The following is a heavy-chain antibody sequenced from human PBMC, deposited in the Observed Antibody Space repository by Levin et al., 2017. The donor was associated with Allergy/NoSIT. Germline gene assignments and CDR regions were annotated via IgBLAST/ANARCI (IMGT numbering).Heavy chain of an antibody. Sequence: GGSLRLSCAASGFTFSSYAMHWVRQAPGKGLEWVAVISYDGSNKYYADSVKGRFTISRDNSKNTLYLQMNSLRAEDTAVYYCARDRGSSGWYGGNWFDPWGQGTLVTVSS. CDR1: GFTFSSYA. V-gene: IGHV3-30*04. D-gene: IGHD6-19*01. CDR2: ISYDGSNK. J-gene: IGHJ5*02. CDR3: ARDRGSSGWYGGNWFDP.